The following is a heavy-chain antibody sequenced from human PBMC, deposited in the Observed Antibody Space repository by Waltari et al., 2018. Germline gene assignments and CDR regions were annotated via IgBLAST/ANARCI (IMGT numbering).Heavy chain of an antibody. Sequence: EVQLLESGGGLVQPGGSLRLSCADSGFSCRSFGLSWVCRVPGKGLEWFSASGVGTSTYYADSVKGRFTISIYNSNNTLFLQMNSLTAEDTAIYYCARLHSLGQYDTSGAESNFDHWGQGALVTVSS. CDR2: SGVGTST. CDR1: GFSCRSFG. J-gene: IGHJ4*02. D-gene: IGHD3-22*01. CDR3: ARLHSLGQYDTSGAESNFDH. V-gene: IGHV3-23*01.